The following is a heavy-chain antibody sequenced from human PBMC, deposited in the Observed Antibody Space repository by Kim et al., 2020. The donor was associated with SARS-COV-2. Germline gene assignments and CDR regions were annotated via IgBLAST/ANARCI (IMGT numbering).Heavy chain of an antibody. CDR1: GVTFSSYA. CDR2: ISCSGGST. J-gene: IGHJ1*01. Sequence: GGSLRLSCAASGVTFSSYAMSWVRQAPGKGLEWVSAISCSGGSTYYADSVKGRFTISRDNSKNTLYLQMNSLRAEDTAVYYCAKYNWGYSNYGDFVTEYFQHWGQGSLVTVSS. D-gene: IGHD4-17*01. V-gene: IGHV3-23*01. CDR3: AKYNWGYSNYGDFVTEYFQH.